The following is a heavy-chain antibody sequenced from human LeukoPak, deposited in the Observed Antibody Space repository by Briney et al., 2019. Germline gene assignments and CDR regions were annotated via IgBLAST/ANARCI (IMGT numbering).Heavy chain of an antibody. J-gene: IGHJ4*02. CDR1: GYTFTSYA. D-gene: IGHD2-21*01. Sequence: ASVKVSCKASGYTFTSYAITRLRQAPGQGPEWMGWISTYNGNKNYAQKFQGRVTMTADTSTSTAYMELKNLESDDTAVYYCARGSGGGEPNDYWGQGTLVTVSS. CDR2: ISTYNGNK. CDR3: ARGSGGGEPNDY. V-gene: IGHV1-18*01.